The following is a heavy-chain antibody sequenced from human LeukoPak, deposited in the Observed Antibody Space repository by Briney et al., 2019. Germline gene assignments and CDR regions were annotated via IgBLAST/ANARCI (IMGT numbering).Heavy chain of an antibody. Sequence: GGSLRLSCAASGFTFSSYGMHWVRQAPGKGLEWVAVISYDGSNKYYADSVKGRFTISRDNSKNTLYLQMNSLRAEGTAVYYCAKDPRRAVAGNPHSWGQGTLVTVSS. V-gene: IGHV3-30*18. CDR1: GFTFSSYG. D-gene: IGHD6-19*01. CDR3: AKDPRRAVAGNPHS. CDR2: ISYDGSNK. J-gene: IGHJ4*02.